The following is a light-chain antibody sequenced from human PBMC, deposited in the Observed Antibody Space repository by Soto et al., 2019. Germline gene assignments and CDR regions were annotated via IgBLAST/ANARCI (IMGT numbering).Light chain of an antibody. V-gene: IGKV3-20*01. CDR1: QSFSSNF. CDR3: QQYDSSPRT. Sequence: PGALFFSPQGSHTLPFQSSQSFSSNFLAWYQQKPGQTPRLLIYGASNRATGIPDRFSGSGSGTDFTLTISRLEPEDFAVYYCQQYDSSPRTFGQGTKVDIK. J-gene: IGKJ1*01. CDR2: GAS.